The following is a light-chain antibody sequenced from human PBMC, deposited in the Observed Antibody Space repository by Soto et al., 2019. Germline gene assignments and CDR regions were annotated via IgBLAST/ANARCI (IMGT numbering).Light chain of an antibody. CDR3: QQFNNNPAT. J-gene: IGKJ2*01. Sequence: AIQLTQSTSSLSASVGDRVLITCRSSQAISNALAWYQQKPGKAPQLLIYYASTLQSGVPSRFSGSGSGTEFTLTISSLQPEDFATYYCQQFNNNPATFGQETRLEI. V-gene: IGKV1D-13*01. CDR1: QAISNA. CDR2: YAS.